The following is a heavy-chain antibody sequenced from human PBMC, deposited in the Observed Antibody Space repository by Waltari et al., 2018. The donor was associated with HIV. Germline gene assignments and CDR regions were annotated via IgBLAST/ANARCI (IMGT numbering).Heavy chain of an antibody. D-gene: IGHD1-1*01. CDR1: GFNCTLFP. Sequence: EVRLVESGGGLVKPGGSLTLSCTATGFNCTLFPRTWVRLSPSKGLEWVSSITRGSSYLYYSDAVKGRFTVSRDNAKNSLFLQLKALTAEDTALYFCVRDRTSVTTGDFDSWGQGVPVTVSS. J-gene: IGHJ4*02. V-gene: IGHV3-21*02. CDR3: VRDRTSVTTGDFDS. CDR2: ITRGSSYL.